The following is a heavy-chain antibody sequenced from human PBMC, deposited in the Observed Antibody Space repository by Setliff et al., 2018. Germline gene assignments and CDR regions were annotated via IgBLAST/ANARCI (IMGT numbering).Heavy chain of an antibody. D-gene: IGHD2-15*01. Sequence: SGPTLVNPTQTLTLTCSFSGFSLSDFGVGVGWIRQPPGKAPEWLALIYWDGDEHYTPSLEKRLTITKDTSKNQLVLTVSNMDSMDTATCFCAYRRKMSARYDAFEVWGQGTLVTVSS. CDR1: GFSLSDFGVG. CDR2: IYWDGDE. J-gene: IGHJ3*01. CDR3: AYRRKMSARYDAFEV. V-gene: IGHV2-5*02.